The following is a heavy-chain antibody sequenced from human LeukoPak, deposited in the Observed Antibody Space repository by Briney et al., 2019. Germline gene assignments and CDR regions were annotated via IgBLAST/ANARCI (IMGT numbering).Heavy chain of an antibody. D-gene: IGHD3-10*01. CDR1: GGSISSYY. Sequence: SETLSLTCTVSGGSISSYYWSWIRQPPGKGLEWIGYIYYSGSTNYNPSLKSRVTISVDTSKNQFSLKLSSVTAADTAVYYCARQVLAMVRGVIRDSYFDYWGQGTLVTVSS. V-gene: IGHV4-59*08. CDR2: IYYSGST. J-gene: IGHJ4*02. CDR3: ARQVLAMVRGVIRDSYFDY.